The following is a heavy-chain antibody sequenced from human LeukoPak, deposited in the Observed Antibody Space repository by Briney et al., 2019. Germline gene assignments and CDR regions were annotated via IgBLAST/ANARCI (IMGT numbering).Heavy chain of an antibody. CDR1: GXSISSSSYY. Sequence: SETLSLTCTVSGXSISSSSYYWGWIRQPPGKGPELIRSNYYSGSIYYNPSLKSRVTISVDTSKNQFSLKLSSVTAADTAVYYCARQYYYDSSGYYSPPHAFDIWGQGTMVTVSS. V-gene: IGHV4-39*01. J-gene: IGHJ3*02. CDR3: ARQYYYDSSGYYSPPHAFDI. CDR2: NYYSGSI. D-gene: IGHD3-22*01.